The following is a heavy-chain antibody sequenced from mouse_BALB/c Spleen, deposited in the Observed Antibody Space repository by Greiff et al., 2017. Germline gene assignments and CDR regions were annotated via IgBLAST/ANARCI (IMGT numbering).Heavy chain of an antibody. J-gene: IGHJ2*01. CDR1: GFNIKDYY. V-gene: IGHV14-4*02. CDR2: IDPENGDT. Sequence: EVQLQQSGAELVRSGASVKLSCTASGFNIKDYYMHWVKQRPEQGLEWIGWIDPENGDTEYAPKFQGKATMTADTSSNTAYLQLSSLTSEDTAVYYCNVGYYGSRDFDYWGQGTTLTVSS. D-gene: IGHD1-1*01. CDR3: NVGYYGSRDFDY.